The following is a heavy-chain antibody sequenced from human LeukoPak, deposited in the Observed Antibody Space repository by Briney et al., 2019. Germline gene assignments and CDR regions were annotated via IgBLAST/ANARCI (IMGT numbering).Heavy chain of an antibody. V-gene: IGHV1-2*04. D-gene: IGHD3-9*01. Sequence: ASVTVSFKASGYTFTGYYMHWVRQAPGQGREWMGWINPNSGGTNYAQKFQGWVTMTRDTSISTAYMELSRLRSDDTAVYYCAREIKGPLTFDYWGQGTLVTVSS. CDR2: INPNSGGT. CDR3: AREIKGPLTFDY. CDR1: GYTFTGYY. J-gene: IGHJ4*02.